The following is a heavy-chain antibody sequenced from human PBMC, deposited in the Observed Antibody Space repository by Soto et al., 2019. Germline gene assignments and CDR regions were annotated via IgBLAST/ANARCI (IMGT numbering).Heavy chain of an antibody. J-gene: IGHJ4*02. V-gene: IGHV3-23*01. Sequence: GGSLRLSCAASGFTFSSYAMGWVRQGPGKGLEWVAVVSIGGSTHYADSVRGRFTISRDNSKNTLYLQMNSLRAEDTAVYYCAKDREDIVVVPAAILLGYWGQGTLVTVSS. CDR3: AKDREDIVVVPAAILLGY. CDR2: VSIGGST. D-gene: IGHD2-2*02. CDR1: GFTFSSYA.